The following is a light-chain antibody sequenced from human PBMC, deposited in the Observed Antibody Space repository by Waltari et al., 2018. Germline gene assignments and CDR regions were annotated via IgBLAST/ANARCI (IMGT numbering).Light chain of an antibody. CDR3: QQYFSRPFS. CDR1: QGFASW. Sequence: DIQMTQSPSSVAASVGDRVTIPCRASQGFASWLAWCQQRPRKAPNLLIHVASSLQGGVPSRLSGSGSGTDFTLTISSLQPEDVALYFCQQYFSRPFSFGGGTKVEIK. J-gene: IGKJ4*01. CDR2: VAS. V-gene: IGKV1-12*01.